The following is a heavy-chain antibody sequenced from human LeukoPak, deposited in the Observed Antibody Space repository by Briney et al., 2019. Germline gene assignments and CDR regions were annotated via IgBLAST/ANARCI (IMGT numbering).Heavy chain of an antibody. Sequence: GGSLRLSCAASGFTFSDYYMSWIRQAPGKGLEGVSYISSSGRTISYADSVKGRFTISRDNAKNSVYLQMNSLRAEGTAVYHCARDTVGIAHWGQGTLVTVSS. CDR3: ARDTVGIAH. CDR1: GFTFSDYY. V-gene: IGHV3-11*01. D-gene: IGHD2-21*01. J-gene: IGHJ4*02. CDR2: ISSSGRTI.